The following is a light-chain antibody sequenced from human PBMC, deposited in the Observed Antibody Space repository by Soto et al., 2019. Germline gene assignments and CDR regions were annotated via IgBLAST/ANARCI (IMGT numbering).Light chain of an antibody. CDR2: GAS. J-gene: IGKJ3*01. V-gene: IGKV3-20*01. Sequence: EIVLTQSPGTLSLSPGERATLSCRASQSVTSNYLAWYQQKPGQAPRLLIYGASSRATGIPDRFSGSGSGTDFTLTISRLEPEDFAAYYCQQYGRTPFTFGPGTKVDIK. CDR1: QSVTSNY. CDR3: QQYGRTPFT.